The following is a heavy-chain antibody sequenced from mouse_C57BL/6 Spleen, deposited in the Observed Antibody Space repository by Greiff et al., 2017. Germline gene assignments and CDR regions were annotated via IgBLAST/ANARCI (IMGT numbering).Heavy chain of an antibody. V-gene: IGHV1-18*01. Sequence: EVQLQESGPELVKPGASVKIPCKASGYTFTDYNMDWVKQSHGKSLEWIGDINPNNGGTIYNQKFKGKATSTVDKSSSTAYMELRSLTSEDTAVYYCARWDDGYYYFDYWGQGTTLTVSS. CDR1: GYTFTDYN. J-gene: IGHJ2*01. D-gene: IGHD2-3*01. CDR2: INPNNGGT. CDR3: ARWDDGYYYFDY.